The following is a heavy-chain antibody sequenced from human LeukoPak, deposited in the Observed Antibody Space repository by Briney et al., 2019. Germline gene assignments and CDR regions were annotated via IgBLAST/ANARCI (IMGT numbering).Heavy chain of an antibody. V-gene: IGHV3-7*03. CDR1: GFTFSRHW. CDR3: VRDRSYGSFDY. D-gene: IGHD5-18*01. Sequence: GGSLRLSCAASGFTFSRHWMSWVRQAPGKGLEWVANIKQDGNEKYYVDSVKGRFTISRDNAKNSLYLQMNSLRAEDTAFYHCVRDRSYGSFDYWGQGTLVTVSS. CDR2: IKQDGNEK. J-gene: IGHJ4*02.